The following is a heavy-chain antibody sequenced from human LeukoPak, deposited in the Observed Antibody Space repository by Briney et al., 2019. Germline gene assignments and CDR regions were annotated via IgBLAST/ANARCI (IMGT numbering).Heavy chain of an antibody. CDR2: IYYSGST. CDR3: ARVAVTVTLGGFFDY. Sequence: SETLSLTCTVSGGSINNYYWTWIRQPPGKGLEWIGYIYYSGSTNYNPSLKSRVTISVDTSKNQFSLKLSSVTAADTAVYYCARVAVTVTLGGFFDYWGQGTLVTVSS. J-gene: IGHJ4*02. V-gene: IGHV4-59*01. D-gene: IGHD4-17*01. CDR1: GGSINNYY.